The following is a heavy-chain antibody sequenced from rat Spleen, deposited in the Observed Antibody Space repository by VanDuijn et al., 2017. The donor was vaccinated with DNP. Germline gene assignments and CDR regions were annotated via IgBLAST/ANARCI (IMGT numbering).Heavy chain of an antibody. CDR2: ITNSGGST. Sequence: EVQLVESGGGLVQPGRSLKLSCAASGFTFSNYGMAWVRQAPTKGLEWVASITNSGGSTYYRDSVKGRFTISRDNAKSTLYLQMDSLRSEDTATYYCTTLRYNVFDYWGQGVMVTVSS. CDR3: TTLRYNVFDY. CDR1: GFTFSNYG. D-gene: IGHD1-5*01. V-gene: IGHV5-27*01. J-gene: IGHJ2*01.